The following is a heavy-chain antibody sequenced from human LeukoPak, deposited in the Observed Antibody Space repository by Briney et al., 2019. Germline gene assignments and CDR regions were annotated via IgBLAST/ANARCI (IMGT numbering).Heavy chain of an antibody. Sequence: GGSLRLSCAASGFTFSDSAMNWVRQAPGKGLEWVSSINNVASHIYYADSVRGRFTISRDNAKNSVSLQMNNLRAEDTAVYYCARGVDSDFWSDLPGYFDHWGQGTLVTVSS. CDR1: GFTFSDSA. D-gene: IGHD3-3*01. V-gene: IGHV3-21*01. J-gene: IGHJ4*02. CDR2: INNVASHI. CDR3: ARGVDSDFWSDLPGYFDH.